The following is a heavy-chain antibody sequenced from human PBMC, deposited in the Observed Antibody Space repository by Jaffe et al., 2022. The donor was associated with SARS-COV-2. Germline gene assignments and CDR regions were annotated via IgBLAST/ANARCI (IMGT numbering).Heavy chain of an antibody. CDR1: GFTFDDYA. CDR2: ISWNSGSI. D-gene: IGHD2-2*02. Sequence: EVQLVESGGGLVQPGRSLRLSCAASGFTFDDYAMHWVRQAPGKGLEWVSGISWNSGSIGYADSVKGRFTISRDNAKNSLYLQMNSLRAEDTALYYCAKDMECSSTSCYTTGRYYYGMDVWGQGTTVTVSS. CDR3: AKDMECSSTSCYTTGRYYYGMDV. V-gene: IGHV3-9*01. J-gene: IGHJ6*02.